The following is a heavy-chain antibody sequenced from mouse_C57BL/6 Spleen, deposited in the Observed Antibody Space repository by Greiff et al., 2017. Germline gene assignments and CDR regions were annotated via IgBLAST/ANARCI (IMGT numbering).Heavy chain of an antibody. D-gene: IGHD1-1*01. CDR3: APYYGSSFAY. Sequence: QVQLQQPGAELVKPGASVKLSCKASGYTFTSYWMHWVKQRPGQGLEWIGMIHPNSGSTNYNEKFKSKATLTVDKSSSTAYMQLRSLTSEDSAVYYCAPYYGSSFAYWGQGTLVTVSA. J-gene: IGHJ3*01. V-gene: IGHV1-64*01. CDR2: IHPNSGST. CDR1: GYTFTSYW.